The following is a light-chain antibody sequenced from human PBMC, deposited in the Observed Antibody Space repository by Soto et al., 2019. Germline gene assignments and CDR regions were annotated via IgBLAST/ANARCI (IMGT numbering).Light chain of an antibody. J-gene: IGLJ1*01. CDR1: SSDLGGYNY. V-gene: IGLV2-14*03. Sequence: QSALIQPASVSGSPGQSITISCIGTSSDLGGYNYVSWYQHHPGKAPKLMIFDVSNRPSGVSNRFSGSKSGNTASLTISGLQAEDEADYYCSSYTASSTYVFGTGTKVTVL. CDR2: DVS. CDR3: SSYTASSTYV.